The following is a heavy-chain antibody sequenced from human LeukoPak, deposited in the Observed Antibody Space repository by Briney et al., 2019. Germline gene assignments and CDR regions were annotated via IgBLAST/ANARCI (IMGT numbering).Heavy chain of an antibody. CDR3: ARADCSGGSFYEGDNWFDP. J-gene: IGHJ5*02. CDR1: GGSISSYY. Sequence: PSETLSLTCTVSGGSISSYYWSWIRQPPGKGLEWIGNIYYSGSTNYNPSLKSRVTISVDTSKNQFSLKLSSVTAADTAVYYCARADCSGGSFYEGDNWFDPWGQGTLVTVSS. CDR2: IYYSGST. D-gene: IGHD2-15*01. V-gene: IGHV4-59*01.